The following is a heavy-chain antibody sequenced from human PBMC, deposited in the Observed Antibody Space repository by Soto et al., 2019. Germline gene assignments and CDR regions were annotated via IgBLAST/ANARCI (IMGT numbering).Heavy chain of an antibody. CDR3: ARVDCTGGSCRPYYYYGMDV. CDR2: IWYDGSKK. CDR1: GFTFSTYG. D-gene: IGHD2-15*01. J-gene: IGHJ6*02. Sequence: GGSLRLSCAASGFTFSTYGMNWVRQAPGKGLEWVAVIWYDGSKKEYADSVKGRFTISRDNSKNTLDLQMNSLRVEDTAEYYCARVDCTGGSCRPYYYYGMDVWGQGTTVTVSS. V-gene: IGHV3-33*01.